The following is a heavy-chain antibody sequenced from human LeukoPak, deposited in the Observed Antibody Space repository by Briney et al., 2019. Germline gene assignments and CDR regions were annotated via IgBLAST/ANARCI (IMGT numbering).Heavy chain of an antibody. CDR2: IYYSGST. Sequence: SETLSLTCTVSGGSISSGGYYWSWIRQHPGKGLEWIGYIYYSGSTYYNPSLTSRVTISVDTSKNQFSLKLSSVTAADTAVYYCARGAYPGYSGYDDGDFDYWGQGTLVTVSS. J-gene: IGHJ4*02. V-gene: IGHV4-31*03. CDR1: GGSISSGGYY. CDR3: ARGAYPGYSGYDDGDFDY. D-gene: IGHD5-12*01.